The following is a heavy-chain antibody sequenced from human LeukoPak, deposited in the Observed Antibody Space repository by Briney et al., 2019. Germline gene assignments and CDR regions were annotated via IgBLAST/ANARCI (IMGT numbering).Heavy chain of an antibody. Sequence: ASVKVSCKASGYTFTSYYMHWVRQAPGQGLEWMGIINPSGGSTSYAQKFQGRVTMTRDTSTSTVYMELSSLRSEDTAVYYRTRECSGGSCSTGGFDYWGQGTLVTVSS. CDR3: TRECSGGSCSTGGFDY. CDR1: GYTFTSYY. J-gene: IGHJ4*02. D-gene: IGHD2-15*01. CDR2: INPSGGST. V-gene: IGHV1-46*01.